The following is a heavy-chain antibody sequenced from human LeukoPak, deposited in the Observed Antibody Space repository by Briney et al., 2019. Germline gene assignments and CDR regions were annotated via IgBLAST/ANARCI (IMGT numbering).Heavy chain of an antibody. D-gene: IGHD3-22*01. CDR2: IYSSGST. J-gene: IGHJ4*02. Sequence: SETLSLTYIVSGDSINTNNYYWGWIRQPPGKGLEWIGSIYSSGSTYYNPSLKSRATISVDTSQNQFFLTLSSVTAVDTARLYCARGSFRSGYLHYWGQGILVTVSS. CDR3: ARGSFRSGYLHY. V-gene: IGHV4-39*01. CDR1: GDSINTNNYY.